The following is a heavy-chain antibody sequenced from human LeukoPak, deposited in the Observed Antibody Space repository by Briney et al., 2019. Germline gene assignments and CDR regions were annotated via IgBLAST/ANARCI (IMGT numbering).Heavy chain of an antibody. CDR3: ARQGSGSGSYHSDY. Sequence: GESLKISCKGSGYSFTSYWIGWVGQLPGKGLEGMGIIYPGDSEPSNSPSFQGQVTISADKSISTAYLQWSSLKASDTAMYYCARQGSGSGSYHSDYWGQGTLVTVSS. J-gene: IGHJ4*02. D-gene: IGHD3-10*01. V-gene: IGHV5-51*01. CDR1: GYSFTSYW. CDR2: IYPGDSEP.